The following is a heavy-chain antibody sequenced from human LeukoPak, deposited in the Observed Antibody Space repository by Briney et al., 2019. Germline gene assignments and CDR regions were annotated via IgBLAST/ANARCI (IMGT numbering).Heavy chain of an antibody. CDR3: ARALLVTSSDY. Sequence: SETLSLTCTVSGGSISSGSYYWSWIRQPAGKGLEWIGRIYTSGSTNYNPSLKSRVTISVDTSKNHFSLKLSSVTAADTAVYYSARALLVTSSDYWGQGTLVTVSS. J-gene: IGHJ4*02. V-gene: IGHV4-61*02. CDR2: IYTSGST. CDR1: GGSISSGSYY. D-gene: IGHD2-8*02.